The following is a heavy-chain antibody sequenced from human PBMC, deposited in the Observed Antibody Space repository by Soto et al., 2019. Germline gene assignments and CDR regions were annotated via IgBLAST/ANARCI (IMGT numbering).Heavy chain of an antibody. CDR2: IKSKTDGGTT. CDR3: TTDPLAVARWVIDY. CDR1: SVSNAW. Sequence: SVSNAWMNWVRQAPGKGLEWVGSIKSKTDGGTTDYAAPVKGRFTISRDDSKNTLYLQMNSLKTEDTAVYYCTTDPLAVARWVIDYWGQGTLVTVSS. V-gene: IGHV3-15*07. J-gene: IGHJ4*02. D-gene: IGHD6-19*01.